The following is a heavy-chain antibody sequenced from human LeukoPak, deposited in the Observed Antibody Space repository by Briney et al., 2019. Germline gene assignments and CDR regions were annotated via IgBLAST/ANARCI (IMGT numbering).Heavy chain of an antibody. CDR2: INHSGST. Sequence: SETLSLTCAVYGGSFSGYYWSWIRQPPGKGLEWIGEINHSGSTNYNPSLKSRVTISVDTSKNQSSLKLSSVTAADTAVYYCASVGQWRSFDYWGQGTLVTVSS. J-gene: IGHJ4*02. D-gene: IGHD6-19*01. V-gene: IGHV4-34*01. CDR1: GGSFSGYY. CDR3: ASVGQWRSFDY.